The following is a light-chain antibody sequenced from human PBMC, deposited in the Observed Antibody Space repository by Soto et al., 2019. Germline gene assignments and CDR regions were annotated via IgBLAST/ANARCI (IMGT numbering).Light chain of an antibody. Sequence: DLQMTQSPSSLSASVGDRVTITCQASQDISNYLNWYLQKPGKAPKLLIYDASDLETGVPSRFSGSGSGTDFTFTISSLQPEDIATYYCQQYDRLPVTFGGGTKVEI. CDR1: QDISNY. J-gene: IGKJ4*01. CDR3: QQYDRLPVT. V-gene: IGKV1-33*01. CDR2: DAS.